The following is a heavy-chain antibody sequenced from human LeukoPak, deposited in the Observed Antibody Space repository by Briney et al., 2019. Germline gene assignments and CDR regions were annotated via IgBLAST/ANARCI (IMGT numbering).Heavy chain of an antibody. D-gene: IGHD2-2*02. CDR2: IIPIFGTA. Sequence: PVKVSCKASGGTFSSYAISWVRQAPGHGLEWMGGIIPIFGTANYAHTFQGRVTITADESTSTAYMELSSLRSEDTAVYYCARVFGSYCSSTSCYRDYYYYYMDVWGKGTTVTVSS. CDR1: GGTFSSYA. V-gene: IGHV1-69*13. CDR3: ARVFGSYCSSTSCYRDYYYYYMDV. J-gene: IGHJ6*03.